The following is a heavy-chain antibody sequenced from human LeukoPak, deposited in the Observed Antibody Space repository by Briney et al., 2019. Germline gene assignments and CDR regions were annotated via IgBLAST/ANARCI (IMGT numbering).Heavy chain of an antibody. CDR2: FYYSGTT. Sequence: SETLSLTCIVSSASIFGTYYHWGWIRQPPGKGLEWIGTFYYSGTTFYNPSLKSRVTISVDTSKSHFSLRLTSVTATDTAVYYCTTANGNAFDIWGPGTLVTVSS. J-gene: IGHJ3*02. CDR1: SASIFGTYYH. CDR3: TTANGNAFDI. V-gene: IGHV4-39*01. D-gene: IGHD1-26*01.